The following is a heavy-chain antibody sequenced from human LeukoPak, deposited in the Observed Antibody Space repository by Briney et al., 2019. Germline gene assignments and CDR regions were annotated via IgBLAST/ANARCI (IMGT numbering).Heavy chain of an antibody. D-gene: IGHD5-24*01. CDR3: ARDGRAGDYYYYLDV. CDR2: INHSGST. V-gene: IGHV4-34*01. Sequence: PSETLSLTCAVYGGSFSGYYWSWIRQPPGKGLEWIGEINHSGSTNYNPYLKSPVTISVDTSKNQLSLKLSSVTAADAAVYYCARDGRAGDYYYYLDVWGKGTTVTISS. CDR1: GGSFSGYY. J-gene: IGHJ6*03.